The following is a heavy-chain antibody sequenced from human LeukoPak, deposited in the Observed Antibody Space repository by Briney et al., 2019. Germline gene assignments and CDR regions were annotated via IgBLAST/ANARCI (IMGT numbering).Heavy chain of an antibody. Sequence: ASVKVSCKASGYTFTGYYMHSVRHAPGQGLEWMGWINPNSGGTNYAQKFQARVTMTRDTSISTAYMELSRLRSDDTAVYYCARDHGDYWGQGTLVTVSS. CDR3: ARDHGDY. CDR2: INPNSGGT. V-gene: IGHV1-2*02. CDR1: GYTFTGYY. J-gene: IGHJ4*02.